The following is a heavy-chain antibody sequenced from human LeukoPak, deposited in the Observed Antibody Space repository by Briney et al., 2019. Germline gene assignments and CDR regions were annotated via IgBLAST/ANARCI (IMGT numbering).Heavy chain of an antibody. D-gene: IGHD1-26*01. CDR1: GFTFSSYW. Sequence: PGGSLRLSCAASGFTFSSYWMSWVRQAPGKGLEWVANIKQDGSEKYYVDSVKGRFTISRDNAKNSLYLQMNSLRAEDTAVYYCARDRLYRSPVFNSGSYYDYYYMDVWGKGTTVTVSS. CDR3: ARDRLYRSPVFNSGSYYDYYYMDV. V-gene: IGHV3-7*01. J-gene: IGHJ6*03. CDR2: IKQDGSEK.